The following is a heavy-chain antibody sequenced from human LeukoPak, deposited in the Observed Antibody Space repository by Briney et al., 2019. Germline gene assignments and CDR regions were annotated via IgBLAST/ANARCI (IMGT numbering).Heavy chain of an antibody. CDR1: GFTFRTHS. CDR2: ITKSSTYV. D-gene: IGHD3-10*01. J-gene: IGHJ4*02. CDR3: ARGSGVHV. Sequence: NPGRSLRLACEASGFTFRTHSMNWVRQAPGKGLEWVSSITKSSTYVYYADSVKGRFTISRDNANNSLFLQMNNLGVDDTGVYYCARGSGVHVWGQGTLVLLSS. V-gene: IGHV3-21*04.